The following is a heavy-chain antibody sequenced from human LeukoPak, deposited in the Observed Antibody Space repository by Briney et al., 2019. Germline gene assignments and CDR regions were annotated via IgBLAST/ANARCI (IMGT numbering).Heavy chain of an antibody. CDR1: GYTLTELS. J-gene: IGHJ6*03. V-gene: IGHV1-24*01. CDR3: ARAASWSPFGDSYYYMDV. CDR2: FDPEDGET. D-gene: IGHD6-13*01. Sequence: ASVKGSCKVSGYTLTELSMHWVRQAPGKEVECGGGFDPEDGETIYAQKFQGRVTITADESTSTAYMELSSLTSEDTAVYYCARAASWSPFGDSYYYMDVWGKGTTVTISS.